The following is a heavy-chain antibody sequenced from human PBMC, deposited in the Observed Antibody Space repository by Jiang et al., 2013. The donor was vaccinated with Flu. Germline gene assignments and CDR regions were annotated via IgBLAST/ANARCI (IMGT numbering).Heavy chain of an antibody. Sequence: PGLVKSSQTLSLSCTVSGGSLKTGDFYWSWFRQAPGKGLEWIGYIYYMGGIYYNPSLKSRLTISADRSKNHFSLNLSSVTAADTAIYFCAAATSVTMWAFHFWGQGTKVIVS. CDR3: AAATSVTMWAFHF. D-gene: IGHD3-10*02. CDR2: IYYMGGI. J-gene: IGHJ3*01. V-gene: IGHV4-30-4*01. CDR1: GGSLKTGDFY.